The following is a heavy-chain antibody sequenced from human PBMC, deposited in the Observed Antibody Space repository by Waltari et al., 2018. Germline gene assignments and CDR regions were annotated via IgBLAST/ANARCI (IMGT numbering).Heavy chain of an antibody. J-gene: IGHJ4*02. CDR3: ARWDVWGYFFDY. CDR2: ISTSSNYI. V-gene: IGHV3-21*01. CDR1: GFTFGSYD. Sequence: EVQLVESGGGLVKRGGSVRLSCAASGFTFGSYDMNWVRQAPGKGLEWVSSISTSSNYIYYADSVKGRFTISRDNAKSSLYLQMNSLRAEDTAVYYCARWDVWGYFFDYWGQGTLVTVSS. D-gene: IGHD7-27*01.